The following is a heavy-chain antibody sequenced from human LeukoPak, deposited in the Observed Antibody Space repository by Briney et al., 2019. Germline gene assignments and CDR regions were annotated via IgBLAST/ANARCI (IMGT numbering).Heavy chain of an antibody. CDR1: GGTFSSYA. D-gene: IGHD6-19*01. V-gene: IGHV1-18*01. CDR3: ARVELQWLVDDY. Sequence: ASVKVSCKASGGTFSSYAISWVRQAPGQGLEWMGWISAYNGNANYAQKLQGRVTMTTDTSTSTAYMELRSLRSDDTAVYYCARVELQWLVDDYWGQGTLVIVSS. J-gene: IGHJ4*02. CDR2: ISAYNGNA.